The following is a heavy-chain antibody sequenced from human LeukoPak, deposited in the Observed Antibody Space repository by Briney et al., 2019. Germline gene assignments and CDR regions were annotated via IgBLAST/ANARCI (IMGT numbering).Heavy chain of an antibody. J-gene: IGHJ5*02. CDR3: ARDRWFGEYNWFDP. D-gene: IGHD3-10*01. CDR1: GDSINSDDYY. CDR2: IDYSGST. V-gene: IGHV4-30-4*01. Sequence: SETLSVTCTVGGDSINSDDYYWSWIRQSPGKGLEWIGHIDYSGSTSYNPSLKSRVSISLDTSKNQFSLRLSSMTAADTAVYYCARDRWFGEYNWFDPCCQGILVTVSS.